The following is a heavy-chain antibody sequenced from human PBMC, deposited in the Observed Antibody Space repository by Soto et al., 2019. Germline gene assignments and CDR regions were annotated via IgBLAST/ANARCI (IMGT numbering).Heavy chain of an antibody. D-gene: IGHD3-3*01. J-gene: IGHJ6*02. CDR2: IYYSGST. Sequence: SETLSLTCTVSGGSISSYYWSWVRQAPGKGLEWIGNIYYSGSTNYNPSLKSRVTISLDTSKKQFSLKLSSVTAADTAVYYCATHEWVNYDFWSGYGNRRGMDVWGQGTTVTVSS. V-gene: IGHV4-59*01. CDR1: GGSISSYY. CDR3: ATHEWVNYDFWSGYGNRRGMDV.